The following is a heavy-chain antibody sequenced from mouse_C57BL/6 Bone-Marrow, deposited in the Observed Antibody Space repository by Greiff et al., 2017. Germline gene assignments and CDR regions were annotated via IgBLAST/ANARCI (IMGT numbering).Heavy chain of an antibody. CDR1: GYTFTSYW. V-gene: IGHV1-55*01. CDR2: IYPGSGST. J-gene: IGHJ3*01. Sequence: VQLQQPGAELVKPGASVKMSCKASGYTFTSYWITWVKQRPGQGLEWIGDIYPGSGSTNDNEKFKSKATLTVDTSSSTAYLQLSILTSEDSAVYYCARDQPWFAYWGQGTLVTVSA. CDR3: ARDQPWFAY.